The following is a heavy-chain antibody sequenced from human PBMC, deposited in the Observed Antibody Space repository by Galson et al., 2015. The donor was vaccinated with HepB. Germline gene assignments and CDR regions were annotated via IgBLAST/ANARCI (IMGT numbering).Heavy chain of an antibody. CDR3: ARDSRLELHLNNYYSYGMDV. CDR2: VSGYDGSA. J-gene: IGHJ6*04. CDR1: GYAFNKYG. V-gene: IGHV1-18*01. Sequence: SVKVSCKASGYAFNKYGLSWVRQAPGQGLEWMGWVSGYDGSANYAPKFQGRVTMTTEKSTGTAYMEMRSLRSDDTAVYYCARDSRLELHLNNYYSYGMDVWGKGTAVTVSA. D-gene: IGHD1-7*01.